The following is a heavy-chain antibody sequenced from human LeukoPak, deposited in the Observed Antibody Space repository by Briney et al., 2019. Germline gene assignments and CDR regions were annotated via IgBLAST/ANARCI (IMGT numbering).Heavy chain of an antibody. CDR3: ARERDYDTYFDY. Sequence: GGSPRLSCAVSGFGVSVHHMAWVRQAPGKGLEWVSVRQPGNVSYYADSVKGRFTTSTDNSKNILYLQIKDLRAEDTALYYCARERDYDTYFDYWGQGTLVIVSS. D-gene: IGHD3-22*01. V-gene: IGHV3-53*01. J-gene: IGHJ4*02. CDR2: RQPGNVS. CDR1: GFGVSVHH.